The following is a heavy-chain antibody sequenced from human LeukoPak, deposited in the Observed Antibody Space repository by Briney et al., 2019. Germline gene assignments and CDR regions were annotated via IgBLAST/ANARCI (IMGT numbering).Heavy chain of an antibody. CDR2: IRSKAYGGTT. Sequence: PGGSLRLSCTASGFTFGDYAMSCVRQAPGKGLEWVGFIRSKAYGGTTEYAASVKGRFTISRDDSKSIAYLQMNSLKTEDTAVYYCTRDFPPLGIDYWGQGTLVTVSS. CDR1: GFTFGDYA. D-gene: IGHD7-27*01. CDR3: TRDFPPLGIDY. J-gene: IGHJ4*02. V-gene: IGHV3-49*04.